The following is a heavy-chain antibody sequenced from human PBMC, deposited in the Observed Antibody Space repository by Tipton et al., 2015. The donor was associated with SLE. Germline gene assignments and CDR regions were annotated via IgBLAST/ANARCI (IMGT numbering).Heavy chain of an antibody. CDR3: ARDGIAAAGINWFDP. Sequence: SLRLSCAASGFTFSSYWMSWVRQAPGKGLEWVANIKQDGSEKYYADSVKGRFTISRDNSKNTLYLQMNSLRAEDTAVYYCARDGIAAAGINWFDPWGQGTLVTVSS. CDR1: GFTFSSYW. V-gene: IGHV3-7*01. D-gene: IGHD6-13*01. J-gene: IGHJ5*02. CDR2: IKQDGSEK.